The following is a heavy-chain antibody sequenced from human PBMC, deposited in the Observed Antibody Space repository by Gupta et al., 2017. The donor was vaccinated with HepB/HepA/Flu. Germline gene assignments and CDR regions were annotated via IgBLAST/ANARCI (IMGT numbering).Heavy chain of an antibody. D-gene: IGHD2/OR15-2a*01. CDR3: GRGTTKYYFAY. CDR2: IRGSGTT. CDR1: GFTFSDYY. V-gene: IGHV3-11*01. Sequence: QVQLVESGGGLVKPGGSLRLSCVASGFTFSDYYMHWIRQAPGKGLEWVSSIRGSGTTYDPDSMKGRFTIARDNAQNSLYIKMERMRADDTAVYYVGRGTTKYYFAYGGQGTTVTVYS. J-gene: IGHJ4*02.